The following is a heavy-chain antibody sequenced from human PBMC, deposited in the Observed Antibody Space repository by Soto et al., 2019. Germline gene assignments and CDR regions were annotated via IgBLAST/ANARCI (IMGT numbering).Heavy chain of an antibody. CDR1: GFTFTSYY. D-gene: IGHD2-2*01. CDR2: INPSGGTT. CDR3: AMRSTEGAYYYMDV. J-gene: IGHJ6*03. Sequence: QVQLVQSGTEVKKPGASVKVSCKASGFTFTSYYMHWVRLAPGQGLEWMGIINPSGGTTTYAQNCQDRGTMTRDTSTSTVYMELSSLRSEDTAVYYCAMRSTEGAYYYMDVWGKGTTVTVSS. V-gene: IGHV1-46*03.